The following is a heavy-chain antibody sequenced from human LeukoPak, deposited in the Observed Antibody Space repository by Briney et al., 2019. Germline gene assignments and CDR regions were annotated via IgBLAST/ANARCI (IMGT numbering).Heavy chain of an antibody. V-gene: IGHV1-24*01. J-gene: IGHJ3*02. CDR1: GYTLTELS. D-gene: IGHD6-13*01. Sequence: PSASVKVSRKVAGYTLTELSKHWVRQAPGKGLEWMGGFDPEDGETIYAQKFQGRVTMTEDTSTDTAYMELSSLRSEDTAVYYCATVDHSSSWYGAFDIWGQGTMVTVSS. CDR2: FDPEDGET. CDR3: ATVDHSSSWYGAFDI.